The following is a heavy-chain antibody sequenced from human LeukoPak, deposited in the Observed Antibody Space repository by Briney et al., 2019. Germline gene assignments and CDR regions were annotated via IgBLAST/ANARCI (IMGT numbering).Heavy chain of an antibody. CDR2: IYYSGRT. Sequence: SDTLSLTCAVSGYSISRSNWWGWIRQPPGKGLEWIGYIYYSGRTYYNPSLKSRVTMSVDTSKNQFSLKLNSVTAVDTAVYYCARLYYYDSSAYSPGGAFDIWGHGTMVTVSS. CDR1: GYSISRSNW. V-gene: IGHV4-28*01. D-gene: IGHD3-22*01. CDR3: ARLYYYDSSAYSPGGAFDI. J-gene: IGHJ3*02.